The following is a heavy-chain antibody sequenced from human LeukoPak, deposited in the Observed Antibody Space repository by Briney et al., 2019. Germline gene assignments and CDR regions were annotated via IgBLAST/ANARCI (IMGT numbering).Heavy chain of an antibody. Sequence: SQTLTLTCAVSRGSISSGGYYRGWIRQHPGKGLEWIGYIYYSGSTSYNPPLKSRVTISVDTSKNQFSLKLSSVTAADTAVYYCAREEATVRYFDYWGEGTLLTSSS. D-gene: IGHD4-11*01. J-gene: IGHJ4*02. CDR1: RGSISSGGYY. V-gene: IGHV4-31*11. CDR2: IYYSGST. CDR3: AREEATVRYFDY.